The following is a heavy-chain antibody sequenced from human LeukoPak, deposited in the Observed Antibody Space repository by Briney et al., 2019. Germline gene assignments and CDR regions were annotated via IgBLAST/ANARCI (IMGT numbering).Heavy chain of an antibody. Sequence: GGSLRLSCAASGFTFDDYAMHWVRQAPGKGLEWVSLISWDGGSTYYADSVKGRFTISRDNAKNSLYLQMNSLRAEDTALYYCARGDSSSWYSLGYWGQGTLVTVSS. D-gene: IGHD6-13*01. CDR1: GFTFDDYA. CDR2: ISWDGGST. V-gene: IGHV3-43D*03. CDR3: ARGDSSSWYSLGY. J-gene: IGHJ4*02.